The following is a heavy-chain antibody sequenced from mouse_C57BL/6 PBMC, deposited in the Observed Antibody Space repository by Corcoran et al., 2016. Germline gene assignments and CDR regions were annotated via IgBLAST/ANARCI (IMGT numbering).Heavy chain of an antibody. J-gene: IGHJ4*01. D-gene: IGHD2-4*01. CDR2: IYPGDGDT. V-gene: IGHV1-80*01. Sequence: QVQLQQSGAELVKPGASVKISCKASGYAFSSYWMNWVKQRPGKGLEWIGQIYPGDGDTNYNGKFKGKATLTADKSSSTAYMQLSSLTSEDSAVYFCAGSDYDGPYYYAMDYWGQGTSVTVSS. CDR1: GYAFSSYW. CDR3: AGSDYDGPYYYAMDY.